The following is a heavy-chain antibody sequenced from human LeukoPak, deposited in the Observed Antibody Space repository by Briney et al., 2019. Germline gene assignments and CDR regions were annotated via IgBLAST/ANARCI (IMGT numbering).Heavy chain of an antibody. CDR1: GFTFDDYA. CDR2: ISSSSSYI. D-gene: IGHD5-18*01. CDR3: ARGGYSYGLALWY. Sequence: TGGSLRLSCAASGFTFDDYAMHWVRQAPGKGLEWVSSISSSSSYIYYADSVKVRFTISRDNAKNSLYLQMNSLRAEDTAVYYCARGGYSYGLALWYWGQGTLVTVSS. V-gene: IGHV3-21*01. J-gene: IGHJ4*02.